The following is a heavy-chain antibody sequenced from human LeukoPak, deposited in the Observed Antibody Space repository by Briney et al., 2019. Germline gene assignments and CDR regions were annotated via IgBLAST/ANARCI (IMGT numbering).Heavy chain of an antibody. Sequence: SVKVSCKASGYTFTSYAISWVRQAPGQGLEWMGGIIPIFGTANYAQKFQGRVTITTDESTSTAYMELRSLRSDDTAVYYCARDVGYYGSGSYSVDYWGQGTLVTVSS. J-gene: IGHJ4*02. D-gene: IGHD3-10*01. CDR3: ARDVGYYGSGSYSVDY. CDR1: GYTFTSYA. CDR2: IIPIFGTA. V-gene: IGHV1-69*05.